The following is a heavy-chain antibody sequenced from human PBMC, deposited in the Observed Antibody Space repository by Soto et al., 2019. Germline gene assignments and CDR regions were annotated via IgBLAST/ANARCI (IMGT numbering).Heavy chain of an antibody. D-gene: IGHD6-13*01. CDR3: ARDRWADDSSSWYNWFDP. Sequence: QVQLVESGGGVVQPGRSLRLSCAASGFTFSSYGMHWVRQAPGKGLEWVAVIWYDGSNKYYADSVKGRFTISRDNSKNTLYLQMNSLREEATAVYYCARDRWADDSSSWYNWFDPWGQGTLVTVSS. CDR1: GFTFSSYG. CDR2: IWYDGSNK. J-gene: IGHJ5*02. V-gene: IGHV3-33*01.